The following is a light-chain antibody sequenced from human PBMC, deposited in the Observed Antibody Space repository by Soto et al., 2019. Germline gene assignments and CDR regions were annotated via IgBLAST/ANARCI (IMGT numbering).Light chain of an antibody. CDR3: AAWDDSLSVV. Sequence: QLVLTHPPSASGTPGQRVTISCSGSSSNIGSNYVYWYQQLPGTAPKLLIYRNNQRPSGVPDRFSGSKSGTSASLAISGLRSEDEADYYCAAWDDSLSVVFGGGTKLTVL. V-gene: IGLV1-47*01. CDR1: SSNIGSNY. J-gene: IGLJ2*01. CDR2: RNN.